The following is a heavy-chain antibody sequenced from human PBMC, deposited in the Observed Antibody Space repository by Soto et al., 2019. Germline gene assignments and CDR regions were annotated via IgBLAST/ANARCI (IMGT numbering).Heavy chain of an antibody. CDR1: GGSFSGYY. Sequence: SETLSLTCAVYGGSFSGYYWTWIRQPPGTGLEWIGEINHSGSTNYNPSLKSQVTISVDTSKNQFSLKLSSVTAADTAVYYCARVVYYYDSSGYYFNWFDPWGQGTLVTVSS. J-gene: IGHJ5*02. V-gene: IGHV4-34*01. CDR3: ARVVYYYDSSGYYFNWFDP. D-gene: IGHD3-22*01. CDR2: INHSGST.